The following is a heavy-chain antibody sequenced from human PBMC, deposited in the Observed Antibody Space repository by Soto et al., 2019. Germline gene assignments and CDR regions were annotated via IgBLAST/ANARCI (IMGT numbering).Heavy chain of an antibody. Sequence: SETLSLTCTVSGGSISSYYWSWIRQPPGKGLEWIGYIYYSGSTNYNPSLKSRVTISVDTSKNQLSLKLSSVTAADTAVYYCAREGSRYWFDPWGQGTLVTVSS. CDR2: IYYSGST. V-gene: IGHV4-59*01. D-gene: IGHD2-2*01. CDR3: AREGSRYWFDP. J-gene: IGHJ5*02. CDR1: GGSISSYY.